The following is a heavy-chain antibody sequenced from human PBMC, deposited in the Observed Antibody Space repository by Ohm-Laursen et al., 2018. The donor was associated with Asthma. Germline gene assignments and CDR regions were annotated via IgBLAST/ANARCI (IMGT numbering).Heavy chain of an antibody. CDR3: ARDIRPYGGNSYYFDY. J-gene: IGHJ4*02. CDR2: IYYSGST. Sequence: SQTLSLTCTVSGGSISSYYWSWIRQPPGKGLEWVGYIYYSGSTNYNPSLKSRVTISVDTSKNQFSLKLSSVTAADTAVYYCARDIRPYGGNSYYFDYWGQGTLVTVSS. CDR1: GGSISSYY. V-gene: IGHV4-59*12. D-gene: IGHD4-23*01.